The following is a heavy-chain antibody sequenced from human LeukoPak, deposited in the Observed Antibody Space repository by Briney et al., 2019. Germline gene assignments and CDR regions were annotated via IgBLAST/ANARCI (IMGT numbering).Heavy chain of an antibody. CDR2: IGPGGDNK. CDR3: ARDKVVGPTHFDY. Sequence: GGTLRLSCAASGFTFSNFGMNWVRQAPGKGLQWVSGIGPGGDNKYYADSLEGRFTISRDNSKNTVYLQMNSLRAEDTAVFYCARDKVVGPTHFDYWGQGTLVTVSS. V-gene: IGHV3-23*01. J-gene: IGHJ4*02. D-gene: IGHD1-26*01. CDR1: GFTFSNFG.